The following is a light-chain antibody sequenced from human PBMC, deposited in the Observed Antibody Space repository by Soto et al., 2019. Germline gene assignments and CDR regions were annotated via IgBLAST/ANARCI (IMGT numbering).Light chain of an antibody. CDR3: SSYTTSNTRQIV. J-gene: IGLJ1*01. CDR1: TIYVGGYNY. CDR2: DVS. V-gene: IGLV2-14*01. Sequence: RTQSAAGSFSLGHSITIFCTGTTIYVGGYNYVSWYQQHPGKAPKFMIYDVSNRPSGVSNRFSGSKSGNTASLTISGLQAEDEADYYCSSYTTSNTRQIVFGTGTKVTVL.